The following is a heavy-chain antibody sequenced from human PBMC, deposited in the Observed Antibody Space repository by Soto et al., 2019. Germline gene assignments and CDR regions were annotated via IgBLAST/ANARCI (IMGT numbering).Heavy chain of an antibody. Sequence: ASVKVCCKASGYTFTSYYMHWVRQAPGQGLEWMGIINPSGGSTSYAQKFQGRVTMTRDTSTSTVYMELSSLRSEDTAVYYCARVRYGSGSTYYFDYWGQGTLVTVSS. V-gene: IGHV1-46*01. CDR2: INPSGGST. CDR3: ARVRYGSGSTYYFDY. CDR1: GYTFTSYY. J-gene: IGHJ4*02. D-gene: IGHD3-10*01.